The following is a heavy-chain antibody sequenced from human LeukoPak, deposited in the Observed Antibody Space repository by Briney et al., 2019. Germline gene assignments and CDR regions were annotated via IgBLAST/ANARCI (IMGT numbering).Heavy chain of an antibody. Sequence: SETLSLTCAVSGGSISSGDYSWSWIRQPPGKGLEWIGYIYHSGRTFYNPSLKSRVTISVDTSKNQISLEGTSVTAADTAVYYCARDGGYGHYDYWGRGTLVTVSS. CDR2: IYHSGRT. CDR1: GGSISSGDYS. D-gene: IGHD5-18*01. J-gene: IGHJ4*02. CDR3: ARDGGYGHYDY. V-gene: IGHV4-30-2*01.